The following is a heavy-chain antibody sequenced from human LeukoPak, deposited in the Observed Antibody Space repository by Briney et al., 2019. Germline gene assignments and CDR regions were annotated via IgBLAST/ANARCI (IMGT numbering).Heavy chain of an antibody. CDR1: GGSFSGYY. Sequence: SETLSLTCAVYGGSFSGYYWSWIRQPPGKGLEWIGEINHSGSTNYNPSLKSRVTISVDTSKNQFSLKLSSVTATDTAVYSCAGGGGSDAFDIWGQGTMVTVSS. V-gene: IGHV4-34*01. CDR2: INHSGST. J-gene: IGHJ3*02. D-gene: IGHD3-16*01. CDR3: AGGGGSDAFDI.